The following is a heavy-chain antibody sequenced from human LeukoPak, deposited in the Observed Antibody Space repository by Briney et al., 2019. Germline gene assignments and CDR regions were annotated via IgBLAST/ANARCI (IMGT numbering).Heavy chain of an antibody. V-gene: IGHV5-51*01. D-gene: IGHD1-26*01. CDR1: GYSFTSYW. CDR3: ARSVGATPFDY. J-gene: IGHJ4*02. Sequence: GESLKISCKGSGYSFTSYWIAWVRQMPGKGLEWMGIIYPSDSETTYSPSFQGQVTISADKSTSTAYLQWSSLTASDTAMYYCARSVGATPFDYWGQGTPVTVSS. CDR2: IYPSDSET.